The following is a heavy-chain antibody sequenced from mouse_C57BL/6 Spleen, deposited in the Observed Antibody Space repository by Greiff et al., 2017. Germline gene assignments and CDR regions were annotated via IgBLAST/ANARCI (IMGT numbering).Heavy chain of an antibody. J-gene: IGHJ4*01. CDR1: GFTFSDYG. CDR3: ARWLLSYAMDY. V-gene: IGHV5-17*01. D-gene: IGHD2-3*01. Sequence: EVHLVESGGGLVKPGGSLKLSCAASGFTFSDYGMHWVRQAPEKGLEWVAYISSGSSTIYYADTVKGRFTISRDNAKNTLFLQMTSLRSEDTAMYYCARWLLSYAMDYWGQGTSVTVSS. CDR2: ISSGSSTI.